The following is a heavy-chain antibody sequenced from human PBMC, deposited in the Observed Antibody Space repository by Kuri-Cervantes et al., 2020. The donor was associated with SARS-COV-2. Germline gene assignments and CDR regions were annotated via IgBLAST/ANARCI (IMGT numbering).Heavy chain of an antibody. CDR1: AFPFRDYY. D-gene: IGHD2-15*01. V-gene: IGHV3-11*01. Sequence: GESPKISCAAPAFPFRDYYMSWIRQAPGKGLEWVSYISSSGSTIYYADSVKGRFTISRDNAKNSLYLQMNSLRAEDTALYYCARDPAGYCSGGSCYSENWFDPWGQGTLVTVSS. CDR2: ISSSGSTI. CDR3: ARDPAGYCSGGSCYSENWFDP. J-gene: IGHJ5*02.